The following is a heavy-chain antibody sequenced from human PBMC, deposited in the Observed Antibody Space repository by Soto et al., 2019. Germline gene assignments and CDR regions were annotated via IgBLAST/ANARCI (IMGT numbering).Heavy chain of an antibody. V-gene: IGHV1-8*01. CDR3: AKGISGAAARSMFDY. CDR1: GYTFTSYD. D-gene: IGHD6-13*01. Sequence: ASVKVSCTASGYTFTSYDINWVRQATGQGLEWMGWMNPNSGNTGYAQKFQGRVTMTRNTSISTAYMELSSLRSGDTAVYYCAKGISGAAARSMFDYWSQGXLVTVYS. CDR2: MNPNSGNT. J-gene: IGHJ4*02.